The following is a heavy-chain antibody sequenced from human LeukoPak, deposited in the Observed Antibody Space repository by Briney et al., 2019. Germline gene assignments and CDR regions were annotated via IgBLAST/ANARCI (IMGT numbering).Heavy chain of an antibody. CDR1: GFTFSSYV. CDR3: ARDWSYSFNY. V-gene: IGHV3-30*04. CDR2: ISFNGNNK. J-gene: IGHJ4*02. Sequence: GRSLRLSCAASGFTFSSYVLHWVRQAPGKGLEWVAVISFNGNNKYYAASVTGRFTISRDNAKNTLYLQMNSLRDEDTAVYYCARDWSYSFNYWGQGTLVTVSS. D-gene: IGHD4-11*01.